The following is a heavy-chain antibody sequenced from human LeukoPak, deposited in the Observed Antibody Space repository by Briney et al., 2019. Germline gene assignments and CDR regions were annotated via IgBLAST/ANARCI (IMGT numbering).Heavy chain of an antibody. D-gene: IGHD4-11*01. V-gene: IGHV3-20*04. J-gene: IGHJ4*02. CDR1: GFTFDDYG. Sequence: GVSLRLSCAASGFTFDDYGMSWVRQAPGKGLEWVSGINWNGGSTGYADSVKGRFTISRDNAKNSQYLQMNSLRAEDTALYYCARGPETVTDPYYFDYWGQGTLVTVSS. CDR3: ARGPETVTDPYYFDY. CDR2: INWNGGST.